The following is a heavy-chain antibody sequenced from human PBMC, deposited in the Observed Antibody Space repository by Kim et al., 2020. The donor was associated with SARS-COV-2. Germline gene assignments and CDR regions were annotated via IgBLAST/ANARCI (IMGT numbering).Heavy chain of an antibody. V-gene: IGHV1-69*13. CDR2: IIPIFGTA. J-gene: IGHJ3*02. CDR1: GGTFSSYA. D-gene: IGHD2-2*01. Sequence: SVKVSCKASGGTFSSYAISWVRQAPGQGLEWMGGIIPIFGTANYAQKFQGRVTITADESTSTAYMELSSLRSEDTAVYYCARGNNIVVVPAAEEGGAFDIWGQGTMVTVSS. CDR3: ARGNNIVVVPAAEEGGAFDI.